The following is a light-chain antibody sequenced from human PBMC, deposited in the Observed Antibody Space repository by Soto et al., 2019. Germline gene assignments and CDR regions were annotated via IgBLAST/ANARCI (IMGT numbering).Light chain of an antibody. CDR1: SSDVGGYNY. Sequence: QSVLTQPASVSGSPGQSITISCTGTSSDVGGYNYVSWYQQHPGKAPKVMIYDVSNRPSGVSARFSGSKSGNTASLTISGRLADDEADYYCSSYKSSSTTSVFGRGTKLTVL. J-gene: IGLJ2*01. V-gene: IGLV2-14*01. CDR2: DVS. CDR3: SSYKSSSTTSV.